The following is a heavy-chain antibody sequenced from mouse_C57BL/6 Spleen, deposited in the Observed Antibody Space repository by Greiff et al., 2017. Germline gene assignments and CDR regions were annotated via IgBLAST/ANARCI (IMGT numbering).Heavy chain of an antibody. Sequence: VQLQQSGPGLVKPSQSLSLTCSVTGYSITSGYYWNWIRQFPGNKLEWMGYISYDGSNNYNPSLKNRISITRDTSKNQFFLKLNSVTTEDTATYYCARGGAGALGDYWGQGTTLTVSS. CDR1: GYSITSGYY. CDR2: ISYDGSN. CDR3: ARGGAGALGDY. J-gene: IGHJ2*01. V-gene: IGHV3-6*01. D-gene: IGHD3-1*01.